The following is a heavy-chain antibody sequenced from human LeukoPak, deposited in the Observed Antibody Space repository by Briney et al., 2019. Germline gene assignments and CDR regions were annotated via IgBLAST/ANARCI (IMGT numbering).Heavy chain of an antibody. CDR2: IDPIDSYT. V-gene: IGHV5-10-1*01. CDR3: ARRGSGWSYDY. J-gene: IGHJ4*02. Sequence: GESLKISCKTSGYSFTSYWITWVRQMPGKGLEWMGRIDPIDSYTDYSPPFQCHVTISADKSISTAYLQWSSLKASDNAIYYCARRGSGWSYDYWGQGTLVTVSS. CDR1: GYSFTSYW. D-gene: IGHD6-19*01.